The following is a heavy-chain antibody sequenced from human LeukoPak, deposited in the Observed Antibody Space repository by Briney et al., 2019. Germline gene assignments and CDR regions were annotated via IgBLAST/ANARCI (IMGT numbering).Heavy chain of an antibody. Sequence: PGGSLRLSCAASGFTFSSYGMHWVRQAPGKGLEWVAVISYDGSNKYYADSVKGRFTISRDNSKNTLYLQMNSLRAEDTAVYYCAKSLEGATGGYWGQGTLVTVSS. CDR2: ISYDGSNK. CDR1: GFTFSSYG. D-gene: IGHD1-26*01. J-gene: IGHJ4*02. V-gene: IGHV3-30*18. CDR3: AKSLEGATGGY.